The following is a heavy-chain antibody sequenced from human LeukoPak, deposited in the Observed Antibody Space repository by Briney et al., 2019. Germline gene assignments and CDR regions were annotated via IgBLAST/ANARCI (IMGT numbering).Heavy chain of an antibody. D-gene: IGHD3-22*01. CDR2: MDYTGTT. J-gene: IGHJ4*02. Sequence: KTSETLSLTCTVSGGSISSDYWTWIRQSPGKGLEWIGYMDYTGTTKYNPALKSRISISVDTSKNQFSLKLSSVTAADTAVYYCARGGLSGWLLREYYFDYWGQGTLVTVSS. V-gene: IGHV4-59*08. CDR3: ARGGLSGWLLREYYFDY. CDR1: GGSISSDY.